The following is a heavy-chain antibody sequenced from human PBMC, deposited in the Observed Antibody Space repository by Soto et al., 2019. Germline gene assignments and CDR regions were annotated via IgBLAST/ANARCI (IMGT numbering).Heavy chain of an antibody. CDR1: GGSISSSSYY. D-gene: IGHD6-19*01. CDR2: IYYSGST. V-gene: IGHV4-39*01. J-gene: IGHJ5*02. CDR3: ARQAVAGTRGYQDFANWFDP. Sequence: SETLSLTCTVSGGSISSSSYYWGWIRQPPGKGLEWIGSIYYSGSTYYNPSLKSRVTISVDTSKNQFSLKLSSVTAADTAVYYCARQAVAGTRGYQDFANWFDPWGQGTLVTVSS.